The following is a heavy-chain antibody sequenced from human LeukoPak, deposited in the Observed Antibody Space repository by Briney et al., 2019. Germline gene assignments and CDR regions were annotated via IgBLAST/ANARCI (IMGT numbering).Heavy chain of an antibody. V-gene: IGHV4-34*01. CDR2: INHSGST. CDR1: GGSFSGYC. J-gene: IGHJ4*02. CDR3: ARVVRDIVVVPAALDRFDY. D-gene: IGHD2-2*01. Sequence: SETLSLTCAVYGGSFSGYCWSWIRQPPGKGLEWIGEINHSGSTNYNPSLKSRVTISVDTSKNQFSLKLSSVTAADTAVYYCARVVRDIVVVPAALDRFDYWGQGTLVTVSS.